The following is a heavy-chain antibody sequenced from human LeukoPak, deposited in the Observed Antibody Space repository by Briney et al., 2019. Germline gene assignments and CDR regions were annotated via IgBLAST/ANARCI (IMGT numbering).Heavy chain of an antibody. Sequence: GGSLRLSCAASGFTFNDYAMYWVRQSPGRGLEWVALIRDDGSDTYHADSVKGRFTISRDNSKNTVFLRMNSLRGEDSALYYCAKSDGHGTGYGFHIWGQGTMVTVSS. J-gene: IGHJ3*02. D-gene: IGHD6-19*01. CDR3: AKSDGHGTGYGFHI. CDR2: IRDDGSDT. V-gene: IGHV3-30*02. CDR1: GFTFNDYA.